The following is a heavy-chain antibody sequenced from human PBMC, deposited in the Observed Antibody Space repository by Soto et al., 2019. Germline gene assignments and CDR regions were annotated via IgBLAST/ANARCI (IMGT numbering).Heavy chain of an antibody. CDR3: AGTRIAARPYGMDV. CDR1: GGTFSSYA. J-gene: IGHJ6*02. CDR2: IIPIFGTA. Sequence: VKVSCKASGGTFSSYAISWVRQAPGQGLEWMGGIIPIFGTANYAQKFQGRVTITADESTSTAYMELSSLRSEDTAVYYCAGTRIAARPYGMDVWGQGTTVTVSS. D-gene: IGHD6-6*01. V-gene: IGHV1-69*13.